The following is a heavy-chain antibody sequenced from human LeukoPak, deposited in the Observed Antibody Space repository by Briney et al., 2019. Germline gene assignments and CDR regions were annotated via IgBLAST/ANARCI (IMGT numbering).Heavy chain of an antibody. CDR2: IYYSGTT. V-gene: IGHV4-39*01. CDR3: AGQGDYNWFDP. Sequence: SETLSLTCTVSGGSISRSNYYWGRIRQPPGKGLEWIGSIYYSGTTYYNPSLKSRVTISVETSKSQFSLRLSSVTAADTAVYYCAGQGDYNWFDPWGQGTLVPVSS. J-gene: IGHJ5*02. CDR1: GGSISRSNYY.